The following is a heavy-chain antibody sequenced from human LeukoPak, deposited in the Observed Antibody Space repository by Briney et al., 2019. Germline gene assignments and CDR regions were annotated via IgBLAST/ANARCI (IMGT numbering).Heavy chain of an antibody. J-gene: IGHJ6*03. Sequence: GGSLRLSCAASGFTFSSYGMHWVRQAPGKGLEWVAVIWYGGSNKYYADSVKGRFTISRDDSKNTLYLQMNSLRAEDTAVYYCAKVGGADSSSSPDYYYYYMDVWGKGTTVTVSS. V-gene: IGHV3-30*02. CDR2: IWYGGSNK. D-gene: IGHD6-6*01. CDR3: AKVGGADSSSSPDYYYYYMDV. CDR1: GFTFSSYG.